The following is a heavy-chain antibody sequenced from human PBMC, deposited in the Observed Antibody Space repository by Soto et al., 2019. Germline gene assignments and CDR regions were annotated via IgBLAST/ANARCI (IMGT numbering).Heavy chain of an antibody. CDR2: ISSSSSTI. CDR1: GFTFSSYS. CDR3: AREDIVLRVYAVGGYYGMDV. J-gene: IGHJ6*02. V-gene: IGHV3-48*02. Sequence: GGSLRLSCAASGFTFSSYSMNWVRQAPGKGLEWVSYISSSSSTIYYADSVKGRFTISRDNAKNSLYRQMNSLRDEDTAVYYCAREDIVLRVYAVGGYYGMDVWGQGTTVTVSS. D-gene: IGHD2-8*01.